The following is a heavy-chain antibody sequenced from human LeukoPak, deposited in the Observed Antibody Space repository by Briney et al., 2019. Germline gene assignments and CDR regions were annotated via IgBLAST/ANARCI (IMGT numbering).Heavy chain of an antibody. CDR3: ARERVDTAMAYFDY. CDR2: INPNSGGT. Sequence: ASVKVSCKASGYTFTGYYMHWVRQAPGQGLEGMGWINPNSGGTNYAQKFQGRVTMTRDTSISTAYMELSRLRSDDTAVYYCARERVDTAMAYFDYWGQGTLVTVSS. CDR1: GYTFTGYY. V-gene: IGHV1-2*02. J-gene: IGHJ4*02. D-gene: IGHD5-18*01.